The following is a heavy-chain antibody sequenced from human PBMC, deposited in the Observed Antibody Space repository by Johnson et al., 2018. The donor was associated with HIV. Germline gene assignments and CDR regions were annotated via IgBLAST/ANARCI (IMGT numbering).Heavy chain of an antibody. CDR3: AKRLTYANSLDAFDI. CDR2: IWYDGSNK. D-gene: IGHD3-16*01. V-gene: IGHV3-33*06. CDR1: GFTFSSYG. J-gene: IGHJ3*02. Sequence: QVKLVESGGGVVQPGRSLRLSCAASGFTFSSYGMHWVRQAPGKGLEWVAVIWYDGSNKYYADSVKGRFTISRDNSKNTLYMQMNSLRAEDTAVYYRAKRLTYANSLDAFDIWGQGTMVTVSS.